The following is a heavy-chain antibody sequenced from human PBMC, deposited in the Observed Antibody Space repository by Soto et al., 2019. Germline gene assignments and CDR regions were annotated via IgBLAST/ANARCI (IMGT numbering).Heavy chain of an antibody. CDR1: GFTFSNYD. D-gene: IGHD2-15*01. CDR2: ISYGGSDK. V-gene: IGHV3-30*03. Sequence: QAQLVESGGRVVQPGRSLRLSCTASGFTFSNYDMHWVRQAPGKGLEWVALISYGGSDKYYLDSVKGRFTISRDNSKNTLYLHMNSLGTDDTSVYYCATDRGYCSGTYCALFDYWGQGVLVTVSS. J-gene: IGHJ4*02. CDR3: ATDRGYCSGTYCALFDY.